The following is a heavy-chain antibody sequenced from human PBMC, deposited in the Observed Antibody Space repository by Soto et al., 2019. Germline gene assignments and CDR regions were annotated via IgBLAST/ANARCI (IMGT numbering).Heavy chain of an antibody. J-gene: IGHJ4*02. D-gene: IGHD3-9*01. CDR1: GFTFSSYW. Sequence: EVQLVESGGGLVQPGGSLRLSCAASGFTFSSYWMSWVRQAPGKGLEWVANIKQEGSEKYYVDSVKGRFTTSRDNAKNSLFLQMNSLRAEDTAVYYCARVLTGAFDYWGQGTLVTVSS. V-gene: IGHV3-7*01. CDR3: ARVLTGAFDY. CDR2: IKQEGSEK.